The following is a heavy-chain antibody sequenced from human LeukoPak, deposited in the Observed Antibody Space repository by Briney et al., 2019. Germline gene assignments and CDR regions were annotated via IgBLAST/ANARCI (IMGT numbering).Heavy chain of an antibody. CDR2: ISGSGGST. D-gene: IGHD3-10*01. V-gene: IGHV3-23*01. J-gene: IGHJ6*02. CDR3: AKNDITMVRRVPSNPTLTYYYYYYGMDV. CDR1: GFTFSSYA. Sequence: QPGGSLRLSCAASGFTFSSYAMSWVRQAPGKGLEWVSAISGSGGSTYYADSVKGRFTISRDNSKNTLYLQMNSLRAEDTAVYYCAKNDITMVRRVPSNPTLTYYYYYYGMDVWGQGTTVTVSS.